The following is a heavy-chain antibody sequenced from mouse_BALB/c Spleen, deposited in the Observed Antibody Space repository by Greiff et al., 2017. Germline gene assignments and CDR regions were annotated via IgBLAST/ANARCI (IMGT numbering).Heavy chain of an antibody. V-gene: IGHV5-17*02. D-gene: IGHD2-3*01. Sequence: EVMLVESGGGLVQPGGSRKLSCAASGFTFSSFGMHWVRQAPEKGLEWVAYISSGSSTIYYADTVKGRFTISRDNPKNTLFLQMTSLRSEDTAMYYCARGDGTYYFDYWGQGTTLTVSS. J-gene: IGHJ2*01. CDR2: ISSGSSTI. CDR3: ARGDGTYYFDY. CDR1: GFTFSSFG.